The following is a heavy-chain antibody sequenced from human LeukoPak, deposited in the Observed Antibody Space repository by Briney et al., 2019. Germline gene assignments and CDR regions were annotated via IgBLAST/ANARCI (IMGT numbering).Heavy chain of an antibody. Sequence: ASVKVSCKASGGTFSSYAISWVRQAPGQGLEWMGWISAYNGNTNYAQKLQGRVTMTTDTSTSTAYMELRSLRSDDTAVYYCARARIMITFGGVIVFGDYWGQGTLVTASS. J-gene: IGHJ4*02. D-gene: IGHD3-16*02. CDR2: ISAYNGNT. CDR3: ARARIMITFGGVIVFGDY. CDR1: GGTFSSYA. V-gene: IGHV1-18*01.